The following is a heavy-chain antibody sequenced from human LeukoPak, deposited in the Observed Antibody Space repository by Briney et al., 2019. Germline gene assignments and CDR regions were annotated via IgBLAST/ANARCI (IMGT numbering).Heavy chain of an antibody. Sequence: GASVKVSCKASGYSFTDYYMHWVRQAPGQGLEWMGWINLNNSDIKSAQKFQGRVTMTRDTSITTVYMEVSWLTSDDTAIYYCARADRLHGGPYLIGPWGQGTLVTVSS. CDR2: INLNNSDI. V-gene: IGHV1-2*02. D-gene: IGHD2-21*01. CDR1: GYSFTDYY. J-gene: IGHJ5*02. CDR3: ARADRLHGGPYLIGP.